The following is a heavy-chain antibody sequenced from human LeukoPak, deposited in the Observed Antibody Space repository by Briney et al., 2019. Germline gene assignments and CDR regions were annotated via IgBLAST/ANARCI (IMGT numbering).Heavy chain of an antibody. D-gene: IGHD1-1*01. CDR2: TYYRSKWYN. CDR3: AELERGY. J-gene: IGHJ4*02. V-gene: IGHV6-1*01. Sequence: SQTLSLTCALSGDNVSRKSVAWNWIRQSPSRGLEWLGRTYYRSKWYNDYAVSVKSRITINPDTSKNQFSLQLNSVTPEDTAVYYCAELERGYWGQGTLVTVSS. CDR1: GDNVSRKSVA.